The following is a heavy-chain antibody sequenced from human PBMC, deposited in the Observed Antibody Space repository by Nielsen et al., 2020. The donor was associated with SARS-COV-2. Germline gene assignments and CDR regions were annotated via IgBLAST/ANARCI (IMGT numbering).Heavy chain of an antibody. CDR3: ATVSGTEDY. J-gene: IGHJ4*02. Sequence: GGSLRLSCAASGFTFSSYWMSWVRQAPGKGLEWVANIKQDGSEKYYVDSVKGRFTISRDNAKNSLYLQMNSLRVEDTATYYCATVSGTEDYWGQGTLVTVSS. CDR1: GFTFSSYW. V-gene: IGHV3-7*02. D-gene: IGHD3-10*01. CDR2: IKQDGSEK.